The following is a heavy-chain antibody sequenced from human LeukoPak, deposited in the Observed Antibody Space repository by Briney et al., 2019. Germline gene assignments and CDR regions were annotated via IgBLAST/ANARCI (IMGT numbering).Heavy chain of an antibody. CDR1: GYNFATSW. V-gene: IGHV5-51*01. D-gene: IGHD4-17*01. CDR3: ARHSFTETPEDY. CDR2: IYPGDSDT. Sequence: GESLKISCKSSGYNFATSWIGWVRQMSGKGLEWMGIIYPGDSDTRYSPSFQGQVTISADKSISTAYLQWSSLKASDTAMYYCARHSFTETPEDYWGQGTLVTVSS. J-gene: IGHJ4*02.